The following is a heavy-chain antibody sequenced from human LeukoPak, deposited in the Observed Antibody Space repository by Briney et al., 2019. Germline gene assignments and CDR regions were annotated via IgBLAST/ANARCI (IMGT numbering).Heavy chain of an antibody. J-gene: IGHJ4*02. D-gene: IGHD3-22*01. Sequence: SETLSLTCTVSGGSISSSSYYWGWIRQPPGKGLEWIGSIYYSGSTYYNPSLKSRVTISVDTSKNQFSLKLSSVTAADTAVYYCAKDSPDYCDSSGYYFDYWGQGTLVTVSS. CDR2: IYYSGST. CDR3: AKDSPDYCDSSGYYFDY. V-gene: IGHV4-39*07. CDR1: GGSISSSSYY.